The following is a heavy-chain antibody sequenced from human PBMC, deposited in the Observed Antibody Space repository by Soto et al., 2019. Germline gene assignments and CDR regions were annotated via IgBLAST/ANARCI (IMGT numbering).Heavy chain of an antibody. CDR1: GYTFTRYG. V-gene: IGHV1-18*01. CDR2: INANNGNT. J-gene: IGHJ3*02. CDR3: AQQSYLGARVVGPQDDACDI. D-gene: IGHD1-26*01. Sequence: QVQLLQSGAEVKKPGASVKVSCKASGYTFTRYGISWVRRAPGQGLDWMGWINANNGNTNYAQKFKARVSMTTDTSTHTAYMELRSLRSDDTAVYYCAQQSYLGARVVGPQDDACDIWGQGTMVTVSS.